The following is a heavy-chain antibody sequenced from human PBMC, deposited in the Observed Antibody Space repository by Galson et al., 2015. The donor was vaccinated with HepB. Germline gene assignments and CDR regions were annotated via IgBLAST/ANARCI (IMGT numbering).Heavy chain of an antibody. V-gene: IGHV3-23*01. D-gene: IGHD4-17*01. J-gene: IGHJ5*02. Sequence: SLRLSCAASGFTFSSYAMSWVRQAPGKGLEWVSAISGSGGSTYYADSVKGRFTISRDNSKSTLFLQMNSLRAEDTAVYYCAKQHDDYSGWFDPWGQGTLVTVSS. CDR3: AKQHDDYSGWFDP. CDR1: GFTFSSYA. CDR2: ISGSGGST.